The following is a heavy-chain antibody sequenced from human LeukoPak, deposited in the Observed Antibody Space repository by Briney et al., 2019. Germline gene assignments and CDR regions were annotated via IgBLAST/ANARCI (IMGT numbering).Heavy chain of an antibody. J-gene: IGHJ4*02. Sequence: GGSLRLSCAASEFTFSSSEMNWVRQAPGKGLEWVSYISSSGSTIYYADSVKGRFTISRDNSKNTLYLQMNSLRAEDTAVYYCAKDYERRAAAGSFDYWGQGTLVTVSS. D-gene: IGHD6-13*01. V-gene: IGHV3-48*03. CDR2: ISSSGSTI. CDR3: AKDYERRAAAGSFDY. CDR1: EFTFSSSE.